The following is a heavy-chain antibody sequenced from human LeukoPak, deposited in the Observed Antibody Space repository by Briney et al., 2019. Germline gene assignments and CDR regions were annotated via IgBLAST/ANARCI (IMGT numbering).Heavy chain of an antibody. J-gene: IGHJ6*03. Sequence: PSETLSLTCAVYGGSFSGYYWSWIRQPPGKGLEWIGEINHSGSTNYNPSLKSRVTISVDTSKNQFSLKLSSVTAADTAVYYCARGSMWDYMDVWGKGTTVTVSS. CDR1: GGSFSGYY. D-gene: IGHD1-26*01. CDR2: INHSGST. V-gene: IGHV4-34*01. CDR3: ARGSMWDYMDV.